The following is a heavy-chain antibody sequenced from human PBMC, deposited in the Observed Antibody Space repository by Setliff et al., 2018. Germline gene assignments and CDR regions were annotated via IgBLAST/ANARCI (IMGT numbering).Heavy chain of an antibody. V-gene: IGHV1-18*01. CDR1: GYPFTSYG. CDR3: AISSLSICSGGTCPNAFDV. Sequence: ASVKVSCKASGYPFTSYGINWVRQAPGRGLEWMGWINPYNDITNYLQRFQGRVTMTTDTSTSAAYMELRSLRSDDTAVYYCAISSLSICSGGTCPNAFDVWGQGTMVTVS. J-gene: IGHJ3*01. CDR2: INPYNDIT. D-gene: IGHD2-15*01.